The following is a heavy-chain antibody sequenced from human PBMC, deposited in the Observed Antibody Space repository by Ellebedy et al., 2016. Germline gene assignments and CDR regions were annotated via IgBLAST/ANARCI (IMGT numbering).Heavy chain of an antibody. CDR1: GFTFSSYA. CDR2: IRSKAYGGTT. J-gene: IGHJ6*02. Sequence: GESLKISXAASGFTFSSYAMSWVRQAPGKGLEWVGFIRSKAYGGTTEYAASVKGRFTISRDDSKSIAYLQMNSLKTEDTAVYYCTRGDYYYYGMDVWGQGTTVTVSS. V-gene: IGHV3-49*04. CDR3: TRGDYYYYGMDV.